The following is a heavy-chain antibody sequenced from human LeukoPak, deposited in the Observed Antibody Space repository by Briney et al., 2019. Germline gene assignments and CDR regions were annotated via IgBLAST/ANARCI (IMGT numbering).Heavy chain of an antibody. CDR3: ARDKGYGPKGHY. V-gene: IGHV3-23*01. J-gene: IGHJ4*02. D-gene: IGHD4-17*01. Sequence: GGSLRLSCAASGFTFSSYAMSWVRQAPGKGLEWVSAISGSGGSTYYADSVKGRFTISRDNSKNTLYLQMNSLRAEDTAVYYCARDKGYGPKGHYWGQGTLVTVSS. CDR1: GFTFSSYA. CDR2: ISGSGGST.